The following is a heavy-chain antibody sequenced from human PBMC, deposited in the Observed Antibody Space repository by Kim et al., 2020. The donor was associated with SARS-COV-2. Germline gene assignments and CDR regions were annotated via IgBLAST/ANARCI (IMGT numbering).Heavy chain of an antibody. CDR1: GFTFSSYA. D-gene: IGHD6-13*01. CDR2: ISYDGSNK. CDR3: ARVGYSSSWYSVEYYYYSYGMDV. Sequence: GGSLRLSCAASGFTFSSYAMHWVRQAPGKGLEWVAVISYDGSNKYYADSVKGRFTISRDNSKNTLYLQMNSLRAEDTAVYYCARVGYSSSWYSVEYYYYSYGMDVGGQGTTVTVSS. J-gene: IGHJ6*02. V-gene: IGHV3-30*04.